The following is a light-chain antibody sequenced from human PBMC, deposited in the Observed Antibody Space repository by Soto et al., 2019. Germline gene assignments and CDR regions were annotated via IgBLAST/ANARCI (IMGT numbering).Light chain of an antibody. CDR3: QQSYDMPWT. CDR2: AAY. V-gene: IGKV1-39*01. J-gene: IGKJ1*01. CDR1: QSICSY. Sequence: DIQLTQSPSSLSASVGDRHTFACRASQSICSYLSWYKQKQGKAPKLLIYAAYILQSGVPSRFSGSGSGTDFTLTISSLRPEDFEAYYCQQSYDMPWTFGQGTNV.